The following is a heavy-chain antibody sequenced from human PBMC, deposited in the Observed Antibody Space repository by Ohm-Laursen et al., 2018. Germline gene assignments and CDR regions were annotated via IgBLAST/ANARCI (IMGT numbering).Heavy chain of an antibody. CDR3: ARDKVAYCPFTSCDNFGLDV. D-gene: IGHD2-2*01. V-gene: IGHV4-59*13. J-gene: IGHJ6*02. CDR1: GGSIGSYY. Sequence: TLSLTCTVSGGSIGSYYWSWLRQSPGRGLEWIGLINYRGNTNYNPSLKSRAHLSLDTSKNHFSLKLTTVTAADTAVYFCARDKVAYCPFTSCDNFGLDVWGQGTAVTV. CDR2: INYRGNT.